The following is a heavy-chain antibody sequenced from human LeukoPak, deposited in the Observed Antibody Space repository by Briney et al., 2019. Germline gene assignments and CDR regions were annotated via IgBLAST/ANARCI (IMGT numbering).Heavy chain of an antibody. CDR3: ARGTDIVVVVAATPDLDY. J-gene: IGHJ4*02. D-gene: IGHD2-15*01. V-gene: IGHV1-46*01. CDR2: INPSGGST. CDR1: GYTFTSYY. Sequence: ASVKVFCKASGYTFTSYYMHWVRQAPGQGLEWMGIINPSGGSTSYAQKFQGRVTMTRDTSTSTVYMELSSLRSEDTAVYYCARGTDIVVVVAATPDLDYWGQGTLVTVSS.